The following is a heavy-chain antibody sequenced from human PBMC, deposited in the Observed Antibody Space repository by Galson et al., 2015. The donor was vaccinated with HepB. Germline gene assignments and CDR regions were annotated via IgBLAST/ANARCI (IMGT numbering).Heavy chain of an antibody. V-gene: IGHV5-51*01. D-gene: IGHD3-10*01. Sequence: QSGAEVKKPGESLKISCTCFGYDFSHYWIGWVRQMPGKGLEWMGIIYPGDSDTRYTSDTRYSPSFQGHVTISVNKSINTAYLQWSSLEASDTAMYYCARSRLSMVRGVIMYYYGMDVWGQGTTVTVSS. CDR2: IYPGDSDTRYTSDT. CDR1: GYDFSHYW. J-gene: IGHJ6*02. CDR3: ARSRLSMVRGVIMYYYGMDV.